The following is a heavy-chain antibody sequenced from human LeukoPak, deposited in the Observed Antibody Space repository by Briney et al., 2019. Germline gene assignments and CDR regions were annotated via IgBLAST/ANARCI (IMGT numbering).Heavy chain of an antibody. CDR1: GGSISSGSYY. CDR2: IYTSGST. D-gene: IGHD3-3*01. Sequence: SETLSLTCTVSGGSISSGSYYWSWIRQPAGKGLEWIGRIYTSGSTNYNPSLKSRVTISVDTSKNQFSLKLSSVTAADTAVYYCARAPHYDFWSGIDYWGQGTLVTVSS. J-gene: IGHJ4*02. V-gene: IGHV4-61*02. CDR3: ARAPHYDFWSGIDY.